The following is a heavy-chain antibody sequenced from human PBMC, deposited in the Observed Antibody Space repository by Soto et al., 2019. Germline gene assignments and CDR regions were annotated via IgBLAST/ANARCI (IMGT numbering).Heavy chain of an antibody. D-gene: IGHD2-15*01. CDR1: GYTLTELS. V-gene: IGHV1-24*01. J-gene: IGHJ6*02. Sequence: ASVKVSCKVSGYTLTELSMHWVRQAPGKGLEWMGGFDPEDGETIYEQKFQGRVTMTQDTTTDTAYMELSSLRSEDTAVYYCATSEVGGYYYGMDVWGQGTTVTVSS. CDR3: ATSEVGGYYYGMDV. CDR2: FDPEDGET.